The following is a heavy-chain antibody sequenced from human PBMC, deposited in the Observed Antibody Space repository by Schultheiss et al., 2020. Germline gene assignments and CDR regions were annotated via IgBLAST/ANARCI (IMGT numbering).Heavy chain of an antibody. CDR3: ARDPTLDY. D-gene: IGHD2-15*01. CDR1: GGPISISKC. Sequence: SETLSLTCAVSGGPISISKCWSWVRQPPGKGLEWIGYIYYSGSTYYNPSLKSRVTISVDTSKNQFSLKLSSVTAADTAVYYCARDPTLDYWGQGTLVTVSS. V-gene: IGHV4-4*02. J-gene: IGHJ4*02. CDR2: IYYSGST.